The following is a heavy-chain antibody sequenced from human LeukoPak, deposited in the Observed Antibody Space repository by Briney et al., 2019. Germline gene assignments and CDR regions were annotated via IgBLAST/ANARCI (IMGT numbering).Heavy chain of an antibody. CDR1: GYTFTSYY. D-gene: IGHD6-13*01. Sequence: GASVKVSCKASGYTFTSYYMHWVRQAPGQGLEWMGIINPSGGSTSYAQKFQGRVTMTRDTSTSTVYMELSSLRSEDPAVYYCARTGYSSSWYYPPIDYWGQGTLVTVSS. J-gene: IGHJ4*02. CDR3: ARTGYSSSWYYPPIDY. CDR2: INPSGGST. V-gene: IGHV1-46*01.